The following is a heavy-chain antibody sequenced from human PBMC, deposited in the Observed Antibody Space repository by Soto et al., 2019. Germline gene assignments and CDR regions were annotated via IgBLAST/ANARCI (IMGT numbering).Heavy chain of an antibody. D-gene: IGHD3-10*01. V-gene: IGHV4-59*08. CDR2: ISNIGFT. CDR1: GGSISSYY. CDR3: TTQGFGGLHGLVDV. J-gene: IGHJ6*02. Sequence: XXTLSLPFTVSGGSISSYYWRWILLSPGKGLEWIGYISNIGFTRYNPSLKSRVSISVDTSKNQFSLKLTSVTAADTAVYYCTTQGFGGLHGLVDVWGQGTTVTVSS.